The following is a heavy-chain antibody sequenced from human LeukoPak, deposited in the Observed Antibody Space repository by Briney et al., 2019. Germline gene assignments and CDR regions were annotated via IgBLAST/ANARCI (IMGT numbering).Heavy chain of an antibody. J-gene: IGHJ4*02. CDR3: AREHALAGFDY. Sequence: SETLSLTCAVYGGSFSGYYWSWIRQPPGKGLEWIGEINHSGSTNYNPSLKSRVTISVDTSKNQFSLKLSSVTAADTAVYYCAREHALAGFDYWGQGTLVTVSS. CDR2: INHSGST. CDR1: GGSFSGYY. D-gene: IGHD3-16*01. V-gene: IGHV4-34*01.